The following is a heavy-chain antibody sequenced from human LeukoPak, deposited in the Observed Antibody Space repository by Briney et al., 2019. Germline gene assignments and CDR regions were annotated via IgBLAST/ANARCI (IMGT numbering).Heavy chain of an antibody. V-gene: IGHV3-33*01. J-gene: IGHJ4*02. CDR1: GFTFSNHG. CDR2: IWYDGSNK. D-gene: IGHD6-6*01. Sequence: GGSLRLSCAVSGFTFSNHGMHWVRQAPGKGLEWVAVIWYDGSNKYYADSVKGRFTIPRDQSKNTQYLQMNSLRAEDTAVYYCARDKAARHLDYWGQGTLVTVSS. CDR3: ARDKAARHLDY.